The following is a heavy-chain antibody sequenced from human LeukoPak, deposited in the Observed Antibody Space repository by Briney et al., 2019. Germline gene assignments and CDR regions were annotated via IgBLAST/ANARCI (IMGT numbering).Heavy chain of an antibody. Sequence: PSETLSLTCTVSGGSISSYYWSWIRQPPGKGLEWIGYIYYSGSTSYNSSLKSRVTISVDRSKNQFSLKLSSVTAADTAVYCCARGDYYYGMDVWGQGTTVTVSS. J-gene: IGHJ6*02. CDR2: IYYSGST. CDR3: ARGDYYYGMDV. CDR1: GGSISSYY. V-gene: IGHV4-59*01.